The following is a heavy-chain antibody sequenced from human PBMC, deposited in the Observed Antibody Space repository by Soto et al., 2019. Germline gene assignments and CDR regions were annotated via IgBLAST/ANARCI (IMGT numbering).Heavy chain of an antibody. D-gene: IGHD1-20*01. CDR2: VFYTGFT. CDR1: GASISGSYYY. Sequence: PSETLSLTCAVSGASISGSYYYWAWLRQSPGKGSEWIGSVFYTGFTSYNPSLESRVSVSVDTSKSQFSLKLSAVTAADTAVYYCATSQKGYNWNYFDHWGQGALVTVS. CDR3: ATSQKGYNWNYFDH. V-gene: IGHV4-39*01. J-gene: IGHJ4*02.